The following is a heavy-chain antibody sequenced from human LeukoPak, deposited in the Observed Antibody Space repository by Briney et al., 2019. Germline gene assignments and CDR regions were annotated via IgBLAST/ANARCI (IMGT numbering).Heavy chain of an antibody. Sequence: ASVKVSCKASGYTFTSYGISWVRQAPGQGLEWMGWISAYNGNTNYAQKLQGRVTMTTDTSTGTAYMELRSLRSDDTAVYYCARATYYYDSSGYYYEGKFDYWGQGTLVTVSS. J-gene: IGHJ4*02. CDR3: ARATYYYDSSGYYYEGKFDY. CDR1: GYTFTSYG. CDR2: ISAYNGNT. D-gene: IGHD3-22*01. V-gene: IGHV1-18*01.